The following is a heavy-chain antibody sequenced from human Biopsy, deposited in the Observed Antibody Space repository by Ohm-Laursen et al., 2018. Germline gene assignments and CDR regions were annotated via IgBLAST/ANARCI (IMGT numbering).Heavy chain of an antibody. CDR1: GYTLNELS. V-gene: IGHV1-24*01. D-gene: IGHD1-1*01. CDR3: AADINVWNVNY. J-gene: IGHJ4*02. CDR2: FAPENGNT. Sequence: ASVKVSCKVSGYTLNELSMHWVRQVPGKGLEWMGGFAPENGNTVYAQNFQARVSLTEDTSTDTAYMELRSLRSEDTAVYYCAADINVWNVNYWGQGTQVTVSS.